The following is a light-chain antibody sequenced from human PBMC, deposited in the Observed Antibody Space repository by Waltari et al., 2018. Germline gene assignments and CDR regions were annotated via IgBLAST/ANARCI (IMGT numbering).Light chain of an antibody. CDR3: QVWDANTDPGV. V-gene: IGLV3-21*01. CDR1: NIESNS. CDR2: YDS. Sequence: SYVLTQAPSVSVAPGETARITCGGNNIESNSVHWYRQRPGQAPVLVISYDSDRPSGIPERFSGSNAGNTATLTISRVEAGDEADYYCQVWDANTDPGVFGTGTEVTVL. J-gene: IGLJ1*01.